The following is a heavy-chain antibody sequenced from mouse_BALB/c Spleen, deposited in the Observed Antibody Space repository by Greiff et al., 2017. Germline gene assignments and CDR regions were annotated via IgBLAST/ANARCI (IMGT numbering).Heavy chain of an antibody. D-gene: IGHD1-2*01. J-gene: IGHJ1*01. Sequence: DVMLVESGGGLVQPGGSRKLSCAASGFTFSSFGMHWVRQAPEKGLEWVAYISSGSSTIYYADTVKGRFTLARDNPKNALFLQMTSLRSEDTAMYYWARATATRDFDVWGEGTTVTVSS. CDR2: ISSGSSTI. CDR1: GFTFSSFG. CDR3: ARATATRDFDV. V-gene: IGHV5-17*02.